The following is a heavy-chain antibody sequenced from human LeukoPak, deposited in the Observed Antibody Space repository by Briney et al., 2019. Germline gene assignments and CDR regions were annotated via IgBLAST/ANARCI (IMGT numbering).Heavy chain of an antibody. CDR2: ISRSSSII. CDR3: AKEGTPQVSTWYDL. Sequence: PGGSLRLSCEASGLTFSSYRMNWVRQAPGKGLEWVSYISRSSSIIYYADSVKGRFIISRDNPRNTLYLQMNILRTEDTAVYYCAKEGTPQVSTWYDLWGQGTQVIVSS. D-gene: IGHD3-10*01. CDR1: GLTFSSYR. J-gene: IGHJ5*02. V-gene: IGHV3-48*01.